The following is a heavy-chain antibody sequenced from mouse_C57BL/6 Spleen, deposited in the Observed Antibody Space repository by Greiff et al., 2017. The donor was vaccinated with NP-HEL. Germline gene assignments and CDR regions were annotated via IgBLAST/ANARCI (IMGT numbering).Heavy chain of an antibody. CDR3: AREGLRRGLGY. Sequence: QVQLKESGAELVRPGASVKLSCKASGYTFTDYYINWVKQRPGQGLEWIARIYPGSGNTYYNEKFKGKATLTAEKSSSTAYMQLSSLTSEDSAVYCCAREGLRRGLGYWGQGTTLTVAS. V-gene: IGHV1-76*01. D-gene: IGHD2-2*01. CDR1: GYTFTDYY. J-gene: IGHJ2*01. CDR2: IYPGSGNT.